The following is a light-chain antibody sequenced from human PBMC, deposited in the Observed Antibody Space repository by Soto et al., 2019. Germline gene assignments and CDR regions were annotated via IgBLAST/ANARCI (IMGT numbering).Light chain of an antibody. CDR2: DVS. J-gene: IGLJ2*01. CDR1: SSDVGGYNY. CDR3: SSYTSSWAVV. Sequence: QSALTQPASVSGSPGQSITISCTGTSSDVGGYNYVSWYQQHPGKAPKLMIYDVSNRPSGVSNRFSGSKSDDTASLTISGLQAEDEADYHGSSYTSSWAVVFGGGTKLTVL. V-gene: IGLV2-14*01.